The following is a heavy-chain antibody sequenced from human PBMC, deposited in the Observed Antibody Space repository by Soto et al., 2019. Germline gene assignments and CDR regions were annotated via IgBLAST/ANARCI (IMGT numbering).Heavy chain of an antibody. CDR1: RDTFTSYY. J-gene: IGHJ5*02. D-gene: IGHD1-26*01. V-gene: IGHV1-46*01. CDR3: ARSSGGNFGIIIEGTNWFAP. CDR2: INPHGGST. Sequence: VASVKVSCKAPRDTFTSYYINWVRQAPGQGLEWMGVINPHGGSTAYAQKFKGRVTLTRDTSASTVYMEVSSLTSEDTAMYYCARSSGGNFGIIIEGTNWFAPWGQGXLVTVYS.